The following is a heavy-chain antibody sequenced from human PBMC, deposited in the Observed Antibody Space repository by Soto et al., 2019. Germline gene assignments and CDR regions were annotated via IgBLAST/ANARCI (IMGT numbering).Heavy chain of an antibody. CDR1: GFTFSSHW. CDR2: IKQDGSEK. Sequence: EVQLVESGGDLVQPGGSLRLSCAVSGFTFSSHWMSWVRQAPGKGLEWVANIKQDGSEKYYVDSVKGRFTISRENAKKSLYLQMNSLRAEDTAVYYCARDAVVVPYRGDAMDVWGQGTTVTVSS. CDR3: ARDAVVVPYRGDAMDV. J-gene: IGHJ6*02. V-gene: IGHV3-7*05. D-gene: IGHD2-2*01.